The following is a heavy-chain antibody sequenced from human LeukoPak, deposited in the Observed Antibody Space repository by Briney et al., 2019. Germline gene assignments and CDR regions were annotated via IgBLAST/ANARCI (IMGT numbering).Heavy chain of an antibody. CDR2: IYHSGST. CDR3: ARGGGTNPYYYYYMDV. CDR1: GGSISSNSYY. V-gene: IGHV4-39*07. Sequence: SETLSLTCTVSGGSISSNSYYWGWIRQPPGKGLKWIGSIYHSGSTYYNPSLKSRVTISVDTSKNQFSLKLSSVTAADTAVYYCARGGGTNPYYYYYMDVWGKGTTVTISS. D-gene: IGHD2-15*01. J-gene: IGHJ6*03.